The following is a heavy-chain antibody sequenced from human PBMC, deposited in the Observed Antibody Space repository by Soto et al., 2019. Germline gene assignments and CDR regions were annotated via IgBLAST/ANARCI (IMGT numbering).Heavy chain of an antibody. CDR3: ARGGITRYSSGWYSNWFDP. J-gene: IGHJ5*02. D-gene: IGHD6-19*01. Sequence: PSETLSLTCAVYGGSFSGYYWSWIRQPPGKGLEWIGEINHSGSTNYNPSLKSRVTISVDTSKNQFSLKLSSVTAADTAVYYCARGGITRYSSGWYSNWFDPWGQGTLVTLSS. V-gene: IGHV4-34*01. CDR2: INHSGST. CDR1: GGSFSGYY.